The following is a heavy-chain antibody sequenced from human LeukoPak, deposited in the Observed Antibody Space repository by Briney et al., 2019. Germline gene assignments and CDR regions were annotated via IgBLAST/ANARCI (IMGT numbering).Heavy chain of an antibody. J-gene: IGHJ6*02. CDR2: IYSSGST. CDR3: ARGITMVRGVILYYYYGMDV. Sequence: SETLSLTCTVSGDSINNYYWSWIRQPAGKGLEWIGRIYSSGSTDYNPSLKSRVTMSVDTSKNQFSLKLSSVTAADTAVYYCARGITMVRGVILYYYYGMDVWGQGTTVTVSS. CDR1: GDSINNYY. V-gene: IGHV4-4*07. D-gene: IGHD3-10*01.